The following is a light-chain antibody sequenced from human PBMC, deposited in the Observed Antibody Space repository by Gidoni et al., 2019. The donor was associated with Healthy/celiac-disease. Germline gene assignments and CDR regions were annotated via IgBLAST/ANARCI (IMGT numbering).Light chain of an antibody. CDR1: QSVSSY. CDR3: QQRSNWPPAVIT. Sequence: EIVLTQSPATLSLSPGEIATLSCRASQSVSSYLAWYQQKPGQAPRLLIYDASNRATGIPARFSGSGSGTDFTLTISSLEPEDFAVYYCQQRSNWPPAVITFGQGTRLEIK. CDR2: DAS. V-gene: IGKV3-11*01. J-gene: IGKJ5*01.